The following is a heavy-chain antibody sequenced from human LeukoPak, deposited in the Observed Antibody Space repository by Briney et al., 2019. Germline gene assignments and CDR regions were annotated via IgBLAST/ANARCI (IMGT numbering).Heavy chain of an antibody. D-gene: IGHD5-18*01. CDR2: ISWKSGSI. CDR1: GFTFDDSA. CDR3: AKGSVEYSYGYYMDV. J-gene: IGHJ6*03. Sequence: GGSLRLSCAASGFTFDDSAMHWVRQAPGKGLEWVSGISWKSGSIGYADSVKGRFTISRDNARNSLYLQMNSLTSEDMALYYCAKGSVEYSYGYYMDVWGKGTTVTVSS. V-gene: IGHV3-9*03.